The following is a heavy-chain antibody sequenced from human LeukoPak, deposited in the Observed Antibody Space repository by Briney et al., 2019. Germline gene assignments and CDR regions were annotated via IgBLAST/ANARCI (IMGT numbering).Heavy chain of an antibody. V-gene: IGHV5-51*01. CDR2: IYPGDSDT. D-gene: IGHD4-23*01. CDR1: GYSFTNYW. Sequence: GESLQISCMGSGYSFTNYWIAWVRQMPGKGLEWMGIIYPGDSDTRYSPSFQGQVTISADKSISTAYLQWSSLKASDTAMYYCASQLRGLHDDAFDIWGQGTMVTVSS. CDR3: ASQLRGLHDDAFDI. J-gene: IGHJ3*02.